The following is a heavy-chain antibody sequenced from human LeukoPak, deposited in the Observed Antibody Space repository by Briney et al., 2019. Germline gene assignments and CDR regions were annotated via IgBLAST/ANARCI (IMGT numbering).Heavy chain of an antibody. D-gene: IGHD6-19*01. J-gene: IGHJ4*02. CDR3: AREAVAGTGIDY. CDR2: IYYSGST. CDR1: GGSTSSYY. Sequence: PSETLSLTCTVSGGSTSSYYWSWIRQPPGKGLEWIGYIYYSGSTNYNPSLKSRVTISVDTSMNQFSLKLSSVTAADTAVYYCAREAVAGTGIDYWGQGTLVTVSS. V-gene: IGHV4-59*01.